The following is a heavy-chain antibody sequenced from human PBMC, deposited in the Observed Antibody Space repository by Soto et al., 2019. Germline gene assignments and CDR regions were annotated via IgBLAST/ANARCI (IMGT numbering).Heavy chain of an antibody. Sequence: WASVKVSCKASGGTFSSYAISWVRQAPGQGLEWMGGIIPIFGTANYAQKFQGRVTITADKSTSTAYMELSSLRSEDTAVYYCARALKMATILFDYWGQGTLVTVSS. CDR2: IIPIFGTA. J-gene: IGHJ4*02. V-gene: IGHV1-69*06. D-gene: IGHD5-12*01. CDR1: GGTFSSYA. CDR3: ARALKMATILFDY.